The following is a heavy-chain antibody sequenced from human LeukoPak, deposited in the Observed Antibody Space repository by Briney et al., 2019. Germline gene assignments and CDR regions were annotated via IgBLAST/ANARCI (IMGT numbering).Heavy chain of an antibody. Sequence: PGGSLRLSCAASGFTVSTNYMSWVRQAPGKGLEWVSMIYSGGSTYYADSVKGRFTISRDNSKNTLELQMNSLRAEDTAVYYCARRGHGYGSPFDYWGQGTLVTVSS. D-gene: IGHD5-18*01. CDR2: IYSGGST. V-gene: IGHV3-66*04. J-gene: IGHJ4*02. CDR1: GFTVSTNY. CDR3: ARRGHGYGSPFDY.